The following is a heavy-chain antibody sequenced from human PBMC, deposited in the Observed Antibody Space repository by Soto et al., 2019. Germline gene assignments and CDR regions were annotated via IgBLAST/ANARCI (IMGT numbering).Heavy chain of an antibody. CDR2: VYYTGTT. Sequence: QVHLQESGPELVKPSETLSLTCSVSGGSISNYYWTWIRQPPGKGLEWIGYVYYTGTTNSNPSLKNRVTISTDTSNNQLSLRLNSVTAADTAMYYCAKYGSGKYIDLWGQGILVIVSS. CDR3: AKYGSGKYIDL. V-gene: IGHV4-59*08. J-gene: IGHJ5*02. D-gene: IGHD3-10*01. CDR1: GGSISNYY.